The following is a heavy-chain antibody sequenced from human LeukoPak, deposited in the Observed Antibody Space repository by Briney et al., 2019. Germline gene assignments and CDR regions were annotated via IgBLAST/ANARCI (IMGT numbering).Heavy chain of an antibody. V-gene: IGHV4-34*01. Sequence: PSETLSLTCAVYGGSFSGYYWSWIRQPPGKGLEWIGEINHSGSTNYNPSLKSRGTISVDTSKNQFSLKLSSVTAADTAVYYCARRSWRADDSGRLYYFDYWGQGTLVTVSS. CDR1: GGSFSGYY. CDR2: INHSGST. J-gene: IGHJ4*02. D-gene: IGHD1-26*01. CDR3: ARRSWRADDSGRLYYFDY.